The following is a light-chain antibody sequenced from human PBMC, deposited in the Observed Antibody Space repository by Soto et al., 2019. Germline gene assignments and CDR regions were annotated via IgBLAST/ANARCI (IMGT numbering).Light chain of an antibody. CDR2: DAS. V-gene: IGKV1-5*01. Sequence: DIQMTQSPSTLSASVGDRVTITCRASQSISSWLAWYQQKPGKAPKVLIFDASSLESGVPSRFSGSGSATEFTLTISSLQPADFATYYCQQYSTYPWTFGQGTKV. CDR1: QSISSW. CDR3: QQYSTYPWT. J-gene: IGKJ1*01.